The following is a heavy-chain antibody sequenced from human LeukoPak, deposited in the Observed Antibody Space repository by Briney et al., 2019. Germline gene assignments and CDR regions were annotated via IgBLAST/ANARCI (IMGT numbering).Heavy chain of an antibody. D-gene: IGHD3-9*01. V-gene: IGHV5-51*01. CDR3: ARQGYDILTGYYEGWGAFDI. J-gene: IGHJ3*02. CDR2: IYPGDSDT. CDR1: GYSFTSYW. Sequence: GESLQISCKGSGYSFTSYWIGWVRQMPGKGLEWMGIIYPGDSDTRYSPSFQGQVTISADKSISTAYLQWSSLKASDTAMYYCARQGYDILTGYYEGWGAFDIWGQGTMVTVSS.